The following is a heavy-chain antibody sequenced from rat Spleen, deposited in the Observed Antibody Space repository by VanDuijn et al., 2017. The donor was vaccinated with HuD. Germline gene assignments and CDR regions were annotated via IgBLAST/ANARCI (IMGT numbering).Heavy chain of an antibody. Sequence: EVQLVESGGGLVQPGRSLKLSCAASGFTFSNYYMAWVRQAPTKGLEWVAYISTGGGSTYYRDSVKGRFTISRDNAKSTLYLQMDSLRSEDTATYYCTTDRGGTTRVPRYWGQGVMVTVSS. J-gene: IGHJ2*01. CDR3: TTDRGGTTRVPRY. V-gene: IGHV5-27*01. CDR2: ISTGGGST. CDR1: GFTFSNYY. D-gene: IGHD1-4*01.